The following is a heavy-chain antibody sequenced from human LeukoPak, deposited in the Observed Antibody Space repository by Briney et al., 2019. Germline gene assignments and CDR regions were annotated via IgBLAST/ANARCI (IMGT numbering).Heavy chain of an antibody. CDR1: GGSFSGYY. D-gene: IGHD3-3*01. CDR3: ARLTPYYDFWSGYYHDAFDI. CDR2: INHSGST. Sequence: SETLSLTCAVYGGSFSGYYWSWICQPPGKGLEWIEEINHSGSTNYNPSLKSRVTISVDTSKNQFSLKLSSVTAADTAVYYCARLTPYYDFWSGYYHDAFDIWGQGTMVTVSS. J-gene: IGHJ3*02. V-gene: IGHV4-34*01.